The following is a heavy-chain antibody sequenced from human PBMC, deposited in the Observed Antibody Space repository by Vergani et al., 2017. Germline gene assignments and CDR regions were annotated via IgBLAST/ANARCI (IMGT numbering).Heavy chain of an antibody. D-gene: IGHD6-19*01. V-gene: IGHV3-15*01. CDR1: GFTFSNAW. Sequence: EVQLVESGGGLVKPGGSLRLSCAASGFTFSNAWMSWARQAPGKGLEWVGRIKSKTDGGTTDYAAPVKGRFTISRGDSKNTLYLQMNSLKTEDTAVYYCTTVALQLAGYSSCGFDYWGQGTLVTVSS. J-gene: IGHJ4*02. CDR2: IKSKTDGGTT. CDR3: TTVALQLAGYSSCGFDY.